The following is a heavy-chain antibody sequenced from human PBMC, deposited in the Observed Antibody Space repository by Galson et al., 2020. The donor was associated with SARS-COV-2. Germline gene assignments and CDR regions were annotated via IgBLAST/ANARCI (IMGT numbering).Heavy chain of an antibody. D-gene: IGHD3-10*01. CDR3: ARDRALMVRGVIPRANWFDP. CDR2: TYYRSKWYN. CDR1: GDSVSSNSAA. Sequence: SETLSLTCAISGDSVSSNSAAWNWIRQSPSRGLEWLGRTYYRSKWYNDYAVSVKSRITINPDTSKNQFSLQLNSVTPEDTAVYYCARDRALMVRGVIPRANWFDPWGQGTLVTVSS. V-gene: IGHV6-1*01. J-gene: IGHJ5*02.